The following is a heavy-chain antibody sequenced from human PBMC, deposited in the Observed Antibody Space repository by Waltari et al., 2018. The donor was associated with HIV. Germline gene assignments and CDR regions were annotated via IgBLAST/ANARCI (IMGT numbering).Heavy chain of an antibody. D-gene: IGHD6-19*01. CDR3: AHQISGQWLTPGH. V-gene: IGHV3-23*01. CDR1: GFAFNNYD. J-gene: IGHJ4*02. Sequence: EVQLLESGGGLVQPGESLRRSCTASGFAFNNYDRNWVRQAPGKWLEWVSAISASSFIHTYYADSVSGRFTVSRDNSKSTTYLQMNSLRVEDTAVYYCAHQISGQWLTPGHWGQGTLVTVSS. CDR2: ISASSFIHT.